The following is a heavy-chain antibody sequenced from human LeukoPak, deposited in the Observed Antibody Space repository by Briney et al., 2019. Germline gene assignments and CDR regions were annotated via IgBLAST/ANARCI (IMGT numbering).Heavy chain of an antibody. CDR1: RFTFSSYG. CDR3: AKVKGEVIGAFDI. Sequence: PGGSLRLSCAASRFTFSSYGMHWVRQAPGKGPEWVAVISYDGNNRYYADSVKGRFTISRYNSKNTLYLQMNSLRAEDTAVYYCAKVKGEVIGAFDIWGQGTMVTVSS. J-gene: IGHJ3*02. V-gene: IGHV3-30*18. CDR2: ISYDGNNR. D-gene: IGHD3-16*01.